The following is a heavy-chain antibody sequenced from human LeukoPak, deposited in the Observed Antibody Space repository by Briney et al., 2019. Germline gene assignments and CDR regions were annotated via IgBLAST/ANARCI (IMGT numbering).Heavy chain of an antibody. CDR1: GYSFTSNW. V-gene: IGHV5-51*01. D-gene: IGHD6-13*01. J-gene: IGHJ4*02. CDR3: ARPRTPYSSTSPFDY. CDR2: IYPGDSDT. Sequence: GESLKTSFKGSGYSFTSNWIGWVAKMPGKGLEWMGIIYPGDSDTRYSPSFQGQVTISADKSISTAYLQWSSLKASDTAMYYCARPRTPYSSTSPFDYWGQGTLVTVSS.